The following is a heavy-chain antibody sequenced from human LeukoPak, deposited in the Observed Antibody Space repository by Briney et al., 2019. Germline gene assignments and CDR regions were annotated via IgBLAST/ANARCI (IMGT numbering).Heavy chain of an antibody. J-gene: IGHJ4*02. V-gene: IGHV4-59*08. Sequence: PSETLSLTCTVSGGSISSYYWSWIRQPPGKGLEWIGYTYYSGSTNYNPSLKSRVTISIDTSKNQFSLKLSSVTAADTAVYYCAGGYRRSSSFAYWGQGTLVTVSS. D-gene: IGHD6-6*01. CDR3: AGGYRRSSSFAY. CDR1: GGSISSYY. CDR2: TYYSGST.